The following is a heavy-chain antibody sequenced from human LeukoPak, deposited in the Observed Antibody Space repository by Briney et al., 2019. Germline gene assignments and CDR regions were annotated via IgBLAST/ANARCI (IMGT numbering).Heavy chain of an antibody. V-gene: IGHV3-21*01. CDR2: ITGSSTWT. CDR1: AFTFRTYG. J-gene: IGHJ4*02. D-gene: IGHD5-24*01. CDR3: ARDGYNSHYFDY. Sequence: GGSLRLSCEASAFTFRTYGMAWVRQAPGKGLEWVSGITGSSTWTYYADSVKGRFTISRDNAKNSLYLQMNSLRAEDTAMYYCARDGYNSHYFDYWGQGTLVTVSS.